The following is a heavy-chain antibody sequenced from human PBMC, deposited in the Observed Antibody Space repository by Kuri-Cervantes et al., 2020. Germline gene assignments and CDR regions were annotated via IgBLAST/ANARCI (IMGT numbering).Heavy chain of an antibody. CDR1: GDTFSSYA. J-gene: IGHJ4*02. V-gene: IGHV1-69*05. Sequence: SVKVSCKASGDTFSSYAISWVRQAPGQGLEWMGGIIPMFGKANYAQRFQGRVTITTDESTSTAYMELSSLRSEDTAVYYCARGFFSDAIDYWGQGTLVTVSS. CDR2: IIPMFGKA. D-gene: IGHD3-3*01. CDR3: ARGFFSDAIDY.